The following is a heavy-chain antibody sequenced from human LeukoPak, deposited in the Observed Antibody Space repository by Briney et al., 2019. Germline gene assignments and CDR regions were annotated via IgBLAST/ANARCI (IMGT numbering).Heavy chain of an antibody. V-gene: IGHV3-9*01. J-gene: IGHJ3*02. CDR2: ISWNSGSI. CDR1: GFTFDDYA. Sequence: SGGSLRLSCAASGFTFDDYAMHWVRQAPGKGLEWVSGISWNSGSIGYADSVKGRFTISRDNAKNSLYLQMNSLRAEDTALYYCAKAGPGVRGVIIFDAFDIWGQGTMVTVSS. D-gene: IGHD3-10*01. CDR3: AKAGPGVRGVIIFDAFDI.